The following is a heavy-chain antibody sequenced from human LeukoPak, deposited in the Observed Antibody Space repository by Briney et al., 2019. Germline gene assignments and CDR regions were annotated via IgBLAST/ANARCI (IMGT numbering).Heavy chain of an antibody. CDR3: VRGLASGYGSGSYSDY. Sequence: GASVKVSCKASGYTFTSYGISWVRQAPGQGLEWMGWISAYNGNTNYAQKLQGRVTMTTDTSTSTAYVELRSLRSDDTAVYYCVRGLASGYGSGSYSDYWGQGTLVTVSS. V-gene: IGHV1-18*04. CDR1: GYTFTSYG. CDR2: ISAYNGNT. D-gene: IGHD3-10*01. J-gene: IGHJ4*02.